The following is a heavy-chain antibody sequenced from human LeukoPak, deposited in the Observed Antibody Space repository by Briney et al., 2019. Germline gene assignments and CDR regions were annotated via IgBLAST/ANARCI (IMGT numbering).Heavy chain of an antibody. V-gene: IGHV3-74*01. CDR1: GLTLSSYW. J-gene: IGHJ4*02. CDR2: INTDGTAT. D-gene: IGHD1-14*01. Sequence: GGSLRLSCAASGLTLSSYWMHWVRPAPGKGLVWVSHINTDGTATTYADSVKGRFTISRDNAKNTLYLQMNSLRAEDTAVYYCVRDSNLSFDYWGQGALVTVSS. CDR3: VRDSNLSFDY.